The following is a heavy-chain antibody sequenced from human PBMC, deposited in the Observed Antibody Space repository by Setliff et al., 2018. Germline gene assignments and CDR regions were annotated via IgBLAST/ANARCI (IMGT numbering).Heavy chain of an antibody. Sequence: GASVKVSCKASGYTFTSYGISWVRQAPGQGLEWMGWISAYNGNTNYAQKLQGRVTMTTDTSTSTAYMELRSLRSDDTALYYCALYDYYYDADGPRNWFDPWGQGTLVTVSS. D-gene: IGHD3-22*01. CDR1: GYTFTSYG. CDR3: ALYDYYYDADGPRNWFDP. V-gene: IGHV1-18*01. J-gene: IGHJ5*02. CDR2: ISAYNGNT.